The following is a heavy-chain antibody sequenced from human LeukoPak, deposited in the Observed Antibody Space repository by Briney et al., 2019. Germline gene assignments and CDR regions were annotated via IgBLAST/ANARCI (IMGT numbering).Heavy chain of an antibody. CDR3: ARGYGSGSYLY. CDR1: GFTFSRYG. Sequence: PGRSLRLSCAASGFTFSRYGMHWVRQAPGKGLEWVAVIWYDGSNKYYADSVKGRFTISRDNSKNTLDLQMNSLRAEDTALYYCARGYGSGSYLYWGQGTLVSVSS. CDR2: IWYDGSNK. J-gene: IGHJ4*02. V-gene: IGHV3-33*01. D-gene: IGHD3-10*01.